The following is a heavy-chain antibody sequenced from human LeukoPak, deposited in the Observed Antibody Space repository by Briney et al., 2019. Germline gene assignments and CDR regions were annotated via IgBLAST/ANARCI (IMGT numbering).Heavy chain of an antibody. J-gene: IGHJ4*02. Sequence: GGSLRLSCAASGFTFSSYWMHWVRQAPGKGLVWVSRINSDGSTTNYADSVKGRFTISRDNAKNTLYLQMNSLRAEDTAVYYCASDSVPFSAVPLGYWGQGTLVTVSS. D-gene: IGHD3-16*01. CDR2: INSDGSTT. V-gene: IGHV3-74*01. CDR3: ASDSVPFSAVPLGY. CDR1: GFTFSSYW.